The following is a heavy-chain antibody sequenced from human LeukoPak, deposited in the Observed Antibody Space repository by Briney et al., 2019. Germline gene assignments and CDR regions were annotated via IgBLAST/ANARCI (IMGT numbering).Heavy chain of an antibody. V-gene: IGHV3-33*01. CDR3: ARDPGRFCYYDSSGYYYMFCYSMDV. Sequence: RSLRLSCAASGFTFSSYGMHWVRQAPGKGLEWVAVIWYDGSNKYYADSVKGRFTISRDNSKNTLYLQMNSLRAEDTAVYYCARDPGRFCYYDSSGYYYMFCYSMDVWGQGTTVTVSS. CDR2: IWYDGSNK. J-gene: IGHJ6*02. CDR1: GFTFSSYG. D-gene: IGHD3-22*01.